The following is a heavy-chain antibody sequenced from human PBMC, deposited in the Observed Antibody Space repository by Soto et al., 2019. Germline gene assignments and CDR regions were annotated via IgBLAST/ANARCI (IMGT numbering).Heavy chain of an antibody. CDR3: AKMGARGQLRPFDY. D-gene: IGHD5-18*01. V-gene: IGHV3-23*01. J-gene: IGHJ4*02. CDR2: ISGSGGST. Sequence: PGGSLRLSCAASGFTFSSYAMSWVRQAPGKGLEWVSAISGSGGSTYYADSVKGRFTISRDNSKNTLYLQMKSLRAEDTAVYYCAKMGARGQLRPFDYWGQGTLVTVSS. CDR1: GFTFSSYA.